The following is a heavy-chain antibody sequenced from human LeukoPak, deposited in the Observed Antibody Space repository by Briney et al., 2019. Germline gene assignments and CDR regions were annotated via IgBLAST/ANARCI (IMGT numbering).Heavy chain of an antibody. CDR3: AGDQSGYDYFNWFDP. CDR1: GYTFTSYA. CDR2: INAGNGNT. Sequence: ASVKVSCKASGYTFTSYAMHWVRQAPGQRLEWMGWINAGNGNTKYSQKFQGRVTITRDTSASTAYMELSSLRSEDTAVYYCAGDQSGYDYFNWFDPWGQGTLVTVSS. V-gene: IGHV1-3*01. D-gene: IGHD5-12*01. J-gene: IGHJ5*02.